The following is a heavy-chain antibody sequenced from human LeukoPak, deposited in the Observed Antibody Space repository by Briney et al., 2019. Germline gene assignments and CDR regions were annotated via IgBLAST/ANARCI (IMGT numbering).Heavy chain of an antibody. D-gene: IGHD5-18*01. J-gene: IGHJ6*03. CDR3: ARSTLGYSYDPPYYYYMDV. V-gene: IGHV3-11*04. Sequence: PGGSLRLSCAASGFTFSDYYMSWIRQAPGKGLEWVSYISSSGSTIYYADSVKGRFTISRDNAKNSLYLQMNSLRAEDTAVYYCARSTLGYSYDPPYYYYMDVWGKGTTVTVSS. CDR1: GFTFSDYY. CDR2: ISSSGSTI.